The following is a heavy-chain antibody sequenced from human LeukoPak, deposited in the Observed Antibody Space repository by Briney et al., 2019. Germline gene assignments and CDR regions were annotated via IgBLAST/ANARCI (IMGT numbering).Heavy chain of an antibody. CDR2: IIPIFGTA. J-gene: IGHJ6*02. CDR3: ASAVAGDYYYGMDV. CDR1: GGTFSSYA. D-gene: IGHD2-15*01. V-gene: IGHV1-69*01. Sequence: ASVTVSCTASGGTFSSYAISWVRQAPGQGLGWMGGIIPIFGTANYAQKFQGRVTITADESTSTAYMELSSLRSEDTAVYYCASAVAGDYYYGMDVWGQGTTVTVSS.